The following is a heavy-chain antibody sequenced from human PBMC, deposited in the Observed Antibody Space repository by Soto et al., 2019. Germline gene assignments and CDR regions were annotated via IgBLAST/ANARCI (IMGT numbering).Heavy chain of an antibody. CDR3: AIEYCDSSRCYLPDY. V-gene: IGHV1-18*01. CDR1: GYIFTTFG. CDR2: IDPKNGNT. D-gene: IGHD2-2*01. Sequence: QVQLVQSGAEVKEPGASVKVSCRASGYIFTTFGISWVRQAAGQGLESMGWIDPKNGNTKDAQKFQGRVTMTTDTSTSTVYMELMSLRADDTAVYYCAIEYCDSSRCYLPDYRGQGALVTVSS. J-gene: IGHJ4*02.